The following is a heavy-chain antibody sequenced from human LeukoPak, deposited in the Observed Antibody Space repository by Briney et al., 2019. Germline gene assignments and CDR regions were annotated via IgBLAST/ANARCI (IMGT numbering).Heavy chain of an antibody. CDR3: ARDAYCSSTSCYGDY. CDR2: ISAYNGNT. V-gene: IGHV1-18*01. CDR1: GYTFTSYG. J-gene: IGHJ4*02. Sequence: ASVKVSCKASGYTFTSYGISWVRQAPGQGLEWMGWISAYNGNTNYAQKLQGRVTMTTDPSTSTAYMELRSLRSDDTAVYYCARDAYCSSTSCYGDYWGQGTLVTVSS. D-gene: IGHD2-2*01.